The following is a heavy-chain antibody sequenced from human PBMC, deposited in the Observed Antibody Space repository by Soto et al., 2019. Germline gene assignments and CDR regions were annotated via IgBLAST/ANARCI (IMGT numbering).Heavy chain of an antibody. D-gene: IGHD3-16*01. CDR3: VRWDGFFGAGGVD. Sequence: QVQLVQSVTELRKPGASVKLSCKASGYIFTKYYIAWVLQAPGHGLEWTGMINGYNGKANYGQDFRGRVIMTTDTYTNTAYMDLRSLTSDDTGVYYCVRWDGFFGAGGVDWGQGTLVTVSS. J-gene: IGHJ4*02. CDR2: INGYNGKA. CDR1: GYIFTKYY. V-gene: IGHV1-18*01.